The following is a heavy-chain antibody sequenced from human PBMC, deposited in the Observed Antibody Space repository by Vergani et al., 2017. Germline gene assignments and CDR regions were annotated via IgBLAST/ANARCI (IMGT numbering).Heavy chain of an antibody. CDR2: ISWNSGSI. CDR1: GFTFDDYA. CDR3: AKDGERFRQTPEYFQH. Sequence: EVQLVESGGGLVQPGRSLRLSCAASGFTFDDYAMHWVRQAPGKGLEWVSGISWNSGSIGYADSVKGRFTISRDNAKNSLYLQMNSLRAEDTALYYCAKDGERFRQTPEYFQHWGQGTLVTVSS. V-gene: IGHV3-9*01. J-gene: IGHJ1*01. D-gene: IGHD3-3*01.